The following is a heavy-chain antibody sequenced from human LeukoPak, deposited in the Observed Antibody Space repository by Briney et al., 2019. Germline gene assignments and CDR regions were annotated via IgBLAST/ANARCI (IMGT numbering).Heavy chain of an antibody. D-gene: IGHD6-6*01. CDR1: GGSISTSSYY. J-gene: IGHJ4*02. Sequence: SETLSLTCTVSGGSISTSSYYWGWIRQPPGKGLELIGRIYYSGSTSYSPPLKGRATISVDTPKNQFFLKLSSVTAADTAMYYCARHVWTSSSSDYWGQGTLVTVSS. CDR2: IYYSGST. CDR3: ARHVWTSSSSDY. V-gene: IGHV4-39*01.